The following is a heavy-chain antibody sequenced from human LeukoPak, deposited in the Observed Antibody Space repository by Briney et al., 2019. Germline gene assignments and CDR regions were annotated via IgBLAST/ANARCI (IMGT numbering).Heavy chain of an antibody. CDR2: ISGSGGST. V-gene: IGHV3-23*01. CDR1: GFTFSNYA. CDR3: ARDRRGGQWLYYYYMDV. J-gene: IGHJ6*03. D-gene: IGHD6-19*01. Sequence: GGSLRLSCAASGFTFSNYAMSWVRQAPGKGLEWVSAISGSGGSTYYADSVKGRFTISRDNSKNTLYLQMNSLRAEDTAVYYCARDRRGGQWLYYYYMDVWGKGTTVTVSS.